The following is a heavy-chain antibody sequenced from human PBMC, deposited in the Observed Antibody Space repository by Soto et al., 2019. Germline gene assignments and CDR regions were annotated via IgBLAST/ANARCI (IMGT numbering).Heavy chain of an antibody. Sequence: PGGSLRLSCAASGFTFSSYGMHWVRQAPGKGLEWVAVISYDGSNKYYADSVKGRFTISRDNSKNTLYPQMNSLRAEDTAVYYCARLVYCGGDCYSNAFDIWGQGTMVTVSS. V-gene: IGHV3-30*03. CDR1: GFTFSSYG. J-gene: IGHJ3*02. CDR2: ISYDGSNK. D-gene: IGHD2-21*02. CDR3: ARLVYCGGDCYSNAFDI.